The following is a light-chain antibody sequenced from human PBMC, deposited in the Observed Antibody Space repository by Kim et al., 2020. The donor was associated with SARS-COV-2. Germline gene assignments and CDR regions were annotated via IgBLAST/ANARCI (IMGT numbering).Light chain of an antibody. Sequence: EIVMTQSPATVSVSPGERTTLSCRASQSVTSNLAWYQQKPGQAPRLLIYGASTRATGIPARFSGSGSGTEFTLTISSLQSEDFAVYYCQQYNSWLITFGQGTRLEIK. V-gene: IGKV3-15*01. J-gene: IGKJ5*01. CDR1: QSVTSN. CDR3: QQYNSWLIT. CDR2: GAS.